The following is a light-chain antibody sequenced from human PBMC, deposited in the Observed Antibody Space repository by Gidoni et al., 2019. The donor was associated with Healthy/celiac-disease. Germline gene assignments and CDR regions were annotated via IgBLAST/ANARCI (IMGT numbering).Light chain of an antibody. CDR2: DAS. V-gene: IGKV3-11*01. CDR1: QSVSSY. CDR3: QQRSNWPIT. J-gene: IGKJ5*01. Sequence: EIGLKQYPATLSLSQGDRATLACRASQSVSSYLAWYQQKPGQAPRLLIYDASNRATGIPARFSGSGSGTDFTLTISSLEPEDFAVYYCQQRSNWPITFGQGTRLEIK.